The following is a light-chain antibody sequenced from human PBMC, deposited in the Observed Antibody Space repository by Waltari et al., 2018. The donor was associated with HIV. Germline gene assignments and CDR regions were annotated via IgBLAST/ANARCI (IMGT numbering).Light chain of an antibody. CDR3: SSNTDSSTAL. CDR1: FYNNGGFTY. J-gene: IGLJ2*01. V-gene: IGLV2-14*01. CDR2: EVN. Sequence: QSALTQPASVSGSPEQSITISCTASFYNNGGFTYVSWYQQHPGKAPKVIIYEVNNRPSGVSTRFSGSKSGNTASLTISGLQIEDEADYYCSSNTDSSTALFGGGTKLTVL.